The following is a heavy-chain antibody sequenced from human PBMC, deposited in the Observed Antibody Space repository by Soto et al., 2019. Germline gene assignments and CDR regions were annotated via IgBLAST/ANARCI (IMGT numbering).Heavy chain of an antibody. V-gene: IGHV5-51*01. CDR3: ARTSGGYLYFFDY. CDR1: GYTFKSYW. Sequence: GESLKISCKGSGYTFKSYWIGWVRQMPGKGLEWMGIIYPGDSDTRYSPSFQGQVTISADKSVSTAYLQWNSLKASDTAMYYCARTSGGYLYFFDYWAQGTLVTVSS. J-gene: IGHJ4*02. D-gene: IGHD1-26*01. CDR2: IYPGDSDT.